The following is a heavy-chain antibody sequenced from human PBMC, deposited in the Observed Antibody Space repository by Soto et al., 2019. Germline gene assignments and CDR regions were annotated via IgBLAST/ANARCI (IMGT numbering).Heavy chain of an antibody. CDR2: LGYDGSNK. J-gene: IGHJ4*02. CDR3: ANGAYYDFWSGPTEHY. D-gene: IGHD3-3*01. V-gene: IGHV3-30*18. Sequence: GGSLRLSCAAPGFTFSTCVMHWVRQAPGKGLEWVAVLGYDGSNKFYADSVKGRFTISRANSKNTLYLQMNSLRAEDTAVYYCANGAYYDFWSGPTEHYWGQGTLVTVSS. CDR1: GFTFSTCV.